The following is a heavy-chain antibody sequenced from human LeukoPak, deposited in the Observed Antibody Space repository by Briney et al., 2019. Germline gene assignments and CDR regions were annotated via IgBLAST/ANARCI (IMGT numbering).Heavy chain of an antibody. V-gene: IGHV4-34*01. J-gene: IGHJ4*02. D-gene: IGHD4-17*01. CDR3: ARGYGVIDY. Sequence: SETLSLTCAVYGGSFSGYYWSWIRQPPGRGLEWIGEINHSGSTNYNPSLKSRVTISVDTSKNQFSLKLSSVTAADTAVYYCARGYGVIDYWGQGTLVTVSS. CDR1: GGSFSGYY. CDR2: INHSGST.